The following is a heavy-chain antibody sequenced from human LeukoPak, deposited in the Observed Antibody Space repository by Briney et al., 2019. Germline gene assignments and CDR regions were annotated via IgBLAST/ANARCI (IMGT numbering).Heavy chain of an antibody. J-gene: IGHJ4*02. CDR2: INAGNGNT. Sequence: GASVKVSCKASGYTFTSYAMHWVRQAPGQRLEWMGWINAGNGNTKYSQKFQGRVTITRDTSASTAYMELSSLRSEDTAVYYCARDSPYGSGEYYFDYWGQGTLVTVSS. D-gene: IGHD3-10*01. V-gene: IGHV1-3*01. CDR1: GYTFTSYA. CDR3: ARDSPYGSGEYYFDY.